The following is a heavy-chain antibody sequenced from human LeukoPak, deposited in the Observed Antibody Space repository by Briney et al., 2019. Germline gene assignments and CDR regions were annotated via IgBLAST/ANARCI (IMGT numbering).Heavy chain of an antibody. V-gene: IGHV3-7*01. CDR2: IKQDGGEK. J-gene: IGHJ4*02. Sequence: PGGSLRLSCAASGFTFSSYWMSWVRQAPGKGLEWVANIKQDGGEKYYVDSVKGRFTISRDNAKNSLYLQMNSLRAEDTAVYYCASEGTITIFGVVIWGQGTLVTVSS. CDR1: GFTFSSYW. CDR3: ASEGTITIFGVVI. D-gene: IGHD3-3*01.